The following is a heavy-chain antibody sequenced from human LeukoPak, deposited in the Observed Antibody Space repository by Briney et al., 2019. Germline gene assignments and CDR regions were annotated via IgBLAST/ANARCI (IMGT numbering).Heavy chain of an antibody. J-gene: IGHJ4*02. CDR1: GFTFSSNY. Sequence: GGSLRLSCAASGFTFSSNYMSWVRQAPGKGLEWVSVIYSASSAAYADSVTGRFTISRENSKNTLYLQMNTLRAEDTAVYYCARASRYYDSSGNYHPYFDYWGQGTLVTVSS. V-gene: IGHV3-53*01. D-gene: IGHD3-22*01. CDR3: ARASRYYDSSGNYHPYFDY. CDR2: IYSASSA.